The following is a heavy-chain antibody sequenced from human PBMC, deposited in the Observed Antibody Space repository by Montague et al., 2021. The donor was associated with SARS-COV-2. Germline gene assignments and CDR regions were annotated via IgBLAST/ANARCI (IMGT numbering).Heavy chain of an antibody. CDR3: AKESNQFRFIRGYYYGLDV. CDR1: GFTFSDYA. D-gene: IGHD3-10*01. Sequence: SLRLSCAASGFTFSDYAMHWVRQAPGKGLEWVAVISNDGSEKKYPDSVKGRLSISRDNSKNTVYLQLSSLRVDDTGVYYCAKESNQFRFIRGYYYGLDVWGQGTTVTVSS. CDR2: ISNDGSEK. V-gene: IGHV3-30*18. J-gene: IGHJ6*02.